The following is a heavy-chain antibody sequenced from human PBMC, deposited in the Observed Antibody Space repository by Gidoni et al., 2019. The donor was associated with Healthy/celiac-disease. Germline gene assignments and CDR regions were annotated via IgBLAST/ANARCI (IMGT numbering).Heavy chain of an antibody. D-gene: IGHD6-25*01. J-gene: IGHJ5*02. CDR2: IVVGSGNT. Sequence: QMQLVQSGPEVKKPGTSVKVSCKASGFTFTSSAVQWVRQARGQRLEWIGWIVVGSGNTNYAQKFQERVTITRDMSTSTAYMELSSLRSEDTAVYYCAAEFVSRPFDPWGQGTLVTVSS. CDR1: GFTFTSSA. V-gene: IGHV1-58*01. CDR3: AAEFVSRPFDP.